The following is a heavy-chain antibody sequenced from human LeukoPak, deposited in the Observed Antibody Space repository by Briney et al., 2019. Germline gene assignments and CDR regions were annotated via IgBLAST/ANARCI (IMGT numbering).Heavy chain of an antibody. CDR1: YY. Sequence: YYMHWXGQAPGXGLEWXGXXNPNSGGTNYAQKFQGRVTMTRDTSISTAYMELSRLRSDDTAVYYCARGAITISNAQPFDYWGQGTLVTVSS. CDR2: XNPNSGGT. CDR3: ARGAITISNAQPFDY. V-gene: IGHV1-2*02. J-gene: IGHJ4*02. D-gene: IGHD3-3*01.